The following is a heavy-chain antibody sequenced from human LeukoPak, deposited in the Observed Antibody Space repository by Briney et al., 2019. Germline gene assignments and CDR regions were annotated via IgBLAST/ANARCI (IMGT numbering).Heavy chain of an antibody. V-gene: IGHV3-30-3*01. D-gene: IGHD3-22*01. CDR3: AAETTVNYYDSSGYYDY. J-gene: IGHJ4*02. Sequence: GGSLRLSCAASGFTFSSFAMQWVRQAPGKGVEWVAVISYDGSNKYYADSVKGRFTISRDNSKNTLYLQMNSLRAEDTAVYYCAAETTVNYYDSSGYYDYWGQGTLVTVSS. CDR1: GFTFSSFA. CDR2: ISYDGSNK.